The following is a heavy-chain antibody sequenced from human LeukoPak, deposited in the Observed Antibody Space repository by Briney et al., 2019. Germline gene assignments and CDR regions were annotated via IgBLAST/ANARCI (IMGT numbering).Heavy chain of an antibody. CDR1: GGSFSGYY. CDR3: ARVLTTGTTNYYYYMDV. V-gene: IGHV4-34*01. J-gene: IGHJ6*03. CDR2: INHSGST. D-gene: IGHD1-1*01. Sequence: SETLSLTCAVYGGSFSGYYWSWIRQPPGKGLEWIGEINHSGSTYYNPSLKSRITISVDTSKNQFSLKLSSVTAADTAVYYCARVLTTGTTNYYYYMDVWGKGTTVTVSS.